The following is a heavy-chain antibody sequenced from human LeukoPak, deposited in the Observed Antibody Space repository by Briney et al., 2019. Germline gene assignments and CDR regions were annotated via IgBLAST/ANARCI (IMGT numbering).Heavy chain of an antibody. J-gene: IGHJ6*03. D-gene: IGHD3-22*01. V-gene: IGHV4-4*02. CDR2: IYHSGST. Sequence: SETLSLTCAVSGGSISSSNWWSWVRQPPGKGLEWIGEIYHSGSTNYNPSLKSRVTISVDKSKNQFSLKLSSVTAADTAVYYCARARRPLPHYYDSSGPPYYMDVWGKGTTVTVSS. CDR3: ARARRPLPHYYDSSGPPYYMDV. CDR1: GGSISSSNW.